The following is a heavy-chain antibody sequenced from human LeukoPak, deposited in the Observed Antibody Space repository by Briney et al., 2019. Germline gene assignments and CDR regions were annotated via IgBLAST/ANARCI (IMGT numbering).Heavy chain of an antibody. CDR1: GFTFSTYW. CDR2: ISSDGSST. D-gene: IGHD4-17*01. Sequence: GGSLRLSCAASGFTFSTYWMHWVRQAPGKGLVWVSRISSDGSSTRYADSVKGRFTISRDNAKNTLYLQMNSLRAEDTAVYYCARGVNGDSRFDPWGQGTLVTVSS. V-gene: IGHV3-74*01. CDR3: ARGVNGDSRFDP. J-gene: IGHJ5*02.